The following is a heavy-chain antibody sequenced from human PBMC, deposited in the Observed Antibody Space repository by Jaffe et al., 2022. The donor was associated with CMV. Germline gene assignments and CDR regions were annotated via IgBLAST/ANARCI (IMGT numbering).Heavy chain of an antibody. Sequence: EVQLVESGGGLVQPGGSLRLSCTVSGLTFTTQWMSWLRQAPGKGLEWVANIKYDGSEISYVDSVKGRFTISRDNAKNSMYLQMNSLRAEDTAVYYCATLASSSWGYWGQGTLVTVSS. V-gene: IGHV3-7*01. CDR3: ATLASSSWGY. CDR2: IKYDGSEI. J-gene: IGHJ4*02. CDR1: GLTFTTQW. D-gene: IGHD6-13*01.